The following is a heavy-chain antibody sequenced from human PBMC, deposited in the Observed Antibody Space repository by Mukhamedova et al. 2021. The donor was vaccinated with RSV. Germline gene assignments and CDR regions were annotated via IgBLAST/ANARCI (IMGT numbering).Heavy chain of an antibody. CDR3: AKDRQPYSRGWSRDY. CDR2: ISGSGGST. D-gene: IGHD6-19*01. Sequence: VSAISGSGGSTYYADSVKGRFTISRDNSKNTLYLQMNSLRAEDTAVYYCAKDRQPYSRGWSRDYWGQGTLVTVSS. V-gene: IGHV3-23*01. J-gene: IGHJ4*02.